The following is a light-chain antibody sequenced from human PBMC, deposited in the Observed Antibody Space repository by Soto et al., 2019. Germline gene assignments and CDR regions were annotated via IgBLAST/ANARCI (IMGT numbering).Light chain of an antibody. CDR1: QSISSW. CDR3: QQNNISWS. V-gene: IGKV1-5*03. J-gene: IGKJ1*01. Sequence: DIQMTQSPSTLSASVGDRVTINCRASQSISSWLAWYQQKPGKAPKLLIYKASSLERGVPSRFSGSGSGTESTLTIISLQPDDLATYDYQQNNISWSFGQGTKVEIK. CDR2: KAS.